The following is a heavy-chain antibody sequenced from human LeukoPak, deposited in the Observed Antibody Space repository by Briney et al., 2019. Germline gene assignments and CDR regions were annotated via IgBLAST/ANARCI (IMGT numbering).Heavy chain of an antibody. CDR2: INPSGGTT. V-gene: IGHV1-46*01. J-gene: IGHJ4*02. CDR3: ATTIIRGGAAGTYYFDY. D-gene: IGHD6-13*01. CDR1: GYTFTTYY. Sequence: ASVKVSCKASGYTFTTYYMHWVRQAPGQGLECMGIINPSGGTTSYTQKFQGRVTMTRDTSTSTVYMELSSLRSEDTAVYYCATTIIRGGAAGTYYFDYWGQGTLVTVSS.